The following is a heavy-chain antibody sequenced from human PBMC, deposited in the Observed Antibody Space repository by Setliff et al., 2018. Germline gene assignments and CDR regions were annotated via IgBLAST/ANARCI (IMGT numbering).Heavy chain of an antibody. CDR2: ISLHNE. CDR3: AKEDNYYDSSGYYLGTYGMDV. V-gene: IGHV3-30*02. Sequence: SCKTSGYTSDFYGINWVRQAPGQGPEWMGLISLHNEYYADSVKGRFTISRDNSKNTLYLQMNSLRAEDTAVYYCAKEDNYYDSSGYYLGTYGMDVWGQGTTVTVSS. J-gene: IGHJ6*02. D-gene: IGHD3-22*01. CDR1: GYTSDFYG.